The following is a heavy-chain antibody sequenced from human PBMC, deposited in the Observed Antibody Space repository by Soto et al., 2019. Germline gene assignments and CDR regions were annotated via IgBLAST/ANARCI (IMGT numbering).Heavy chain of an antibody. J-gene: IGHJ4*02. V-gene: IGHV3-15*07. D-gene: IGHD6-13*01. CDR3: ITEAPPRAASAPGPATY. CDR2: IKSKGDGGTT. Sequence: EVQVVESGGGLVKPGGSLRLSCAASGFIFINAWMNWVRQAPGKGLEWVGRIKSKGDGGTTDYAAPVKGRFTISRDDSQRTLYLQMNSLKTDATALYYCITEAPPRAASAPGPATYWGQGSLVTVSS. CDR1: GFIFINAW.